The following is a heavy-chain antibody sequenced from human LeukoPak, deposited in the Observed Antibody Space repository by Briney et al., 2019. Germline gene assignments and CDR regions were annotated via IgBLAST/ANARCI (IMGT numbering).Heavy chain of an antibody. CDR1: GFTFSSYA. V-gene: IGHV3-30*04. Sequence: PGRSLRLPCAASGFTFSSYAMHWVRQAPGKGLEWVAVISYDGSNKYYADSVKGRFTISRDNSKNTLYLQMNSLRAEDTAVYYCARGRRIQLWLSIWGQGTLVTVSS. CDR3: ARGRRIQLWLSI. CDR2: ISYDGSNK. J-gene: IGHJ4*02. D-gene: IGHD5-18*01.